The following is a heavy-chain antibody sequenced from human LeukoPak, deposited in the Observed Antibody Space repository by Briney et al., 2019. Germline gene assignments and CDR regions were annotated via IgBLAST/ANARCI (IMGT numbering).Heavy chain of an antibody. CDR3: AKDSSSWYTEDWFDP. CDR2: ISGSGGST. CDR1: GFTFSSYA. V-gene: IGHV3-23*01. J-gene: IGHJ5*02. D-gene: IGHD6-13*01. Sequence: GGSLRLSCAASGFTFSSYAMSWVRQAPGKGLEWVSAISGSGGSTYYADSVKGRFTISRDNSRNTLYLQMNSLRAEDTAVYYCAKDSSSWYTEDWFDPWCQGTLVTVSS.